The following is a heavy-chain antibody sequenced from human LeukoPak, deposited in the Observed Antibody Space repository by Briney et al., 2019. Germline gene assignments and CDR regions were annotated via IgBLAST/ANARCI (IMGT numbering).Heavy chain of an antibody. D-gene: IGHD1-26*01. V-gene: IGHV3-21*01. Sequence: GGSLRLSCAASGFTFSSYSMNWVRQAPGKGLEWVSSVSSSSSYIYYADSVKGRFTISRDNAKNSLYLQMNSLRAEDTAVYYCARGFGSGTIDYWGQGTLVTVSS. CDR1: GFTFSSYS. J-gene: IGHJ4*02. CDR2: VSSSSSYI. CDR3: ARGFGSGTIDY.